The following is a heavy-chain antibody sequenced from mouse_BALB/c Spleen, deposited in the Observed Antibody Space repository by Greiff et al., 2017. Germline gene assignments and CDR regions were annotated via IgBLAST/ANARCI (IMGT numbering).Heavy chain of an antibody. CDR2: ISYDGSN. J-gene: IGHJ2*01. CDR1: GYSITSGYY. CDR3: ASYDYDFDY. D-gene: IGHD2-4*01. V-gene: IGHV3-6*02. Sequence: EVKLMESGPGLVKPSQSLSLTCSVTGYSITSGYYWNWIRQFPGNKLEWMGYISYDGSNNYNPSLKNRISITRDTSKNQFFLKLNSVTTEDTATYYCASYDYDFDYWGQGTTLTVSS.